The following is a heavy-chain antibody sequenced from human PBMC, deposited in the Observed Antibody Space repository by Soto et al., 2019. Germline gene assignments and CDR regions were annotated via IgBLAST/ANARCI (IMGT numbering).Heavy chain of an antibody. V-gene: IGHV3-9*01. CDR1: GFNFDDYT. CDR3: AKGERKDWNGMDV. D-gene: IGHD1-1*01. J-gene: IGHJ6*02. Sequence: EVQLVESGGGLVQPGRSLRLSCAGSGFNFDDYTMHWVRQAPQKGLEWVSGISWNSGKLGYADSVMGRFTISRDNARNSRYLQMNILRTEDTALYYVAKGERKDWNGMDVWGQGTTVTVSS. CDR2: ISWNSGKL.